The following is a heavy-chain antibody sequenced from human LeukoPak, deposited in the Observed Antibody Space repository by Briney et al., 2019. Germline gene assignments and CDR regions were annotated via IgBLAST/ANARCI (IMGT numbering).Heavy chain of an antibody. J-gene: IGHJ5*02. D-gene: IGHD2-15*01. V-gene: IGHV3-74*01. Sequence: GGSLRLSCAASGFSFSTYWVHWVRQAPGEGLVWVSRINGDGSTTNYADSVKGRFTISRDNAKNTLYLQMNSLRAEDTAVYYCTRRVDATRWYDPWGQGTLVTVSS. CDR3: TRRVDATRWYDP. CDR1: GFSFSTYW. CDR2: INGDGSTT.